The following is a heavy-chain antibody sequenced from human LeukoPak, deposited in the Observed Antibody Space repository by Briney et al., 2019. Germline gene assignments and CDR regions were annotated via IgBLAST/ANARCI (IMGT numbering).Heavy chain of an antibody. D-gene: IGHD3-9*01. J-gene: IGHJ4*02. CDR2: ISLRGNII. Sequence: GGSLRLSCAASGFTFSSYWMSWVRQAPGKGLQWISFISLRGNIIYYTDSVKGRFTISWDNSKDSLSLQMNSLRAEDTAVYYCARVSSSGYGVSSGLAFWGQGTLVTVSS. V-gene: IGHV3-48*04. CDR1: GFTFSSYW. CDR3: ARVSSSGYGVSSGLAF.